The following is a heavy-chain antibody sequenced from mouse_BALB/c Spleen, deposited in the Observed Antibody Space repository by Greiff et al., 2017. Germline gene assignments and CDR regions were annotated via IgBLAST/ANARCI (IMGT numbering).Heavy chain of an antibody. Sequence: EVQGVESGGGLVQPKGSLKLSCAASGFTFNTYAMNWVRQAPGKGLEWVARIRSKSNNYATYYADSVKDRFTISRDDSQSMLYLQMNNLKTEDTAMYYCVRDGSYAMDYWGQGTSVTVSS. D-gene: IGHD2-2*01. CDR1: GFTFNTYA. J-gene: IGHJ4*01. CDR3: VRDGSYAMDY. CDR2: IRSKSNNYAT. V-gene: IGHV10-1*02.